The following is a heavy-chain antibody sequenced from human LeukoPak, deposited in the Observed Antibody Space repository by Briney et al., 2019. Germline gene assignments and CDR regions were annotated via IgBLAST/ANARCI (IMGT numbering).Heavy chain of an antibody. V-gene: IGHV4-34*01. J-gene: IGHJ3*02. CDR3: ARARNYYDSSGYYYEGDAFDI. CDR2: INHSGST. CDR1: GGSFSGYY. D-gene: IGHD3-22*01. Sequence: SETLSLTCAVYGGSFSGYYWSWIRQPPGKGLEWIGEINHSGSTNYNPSLKSRVTISVDTSKNQLSLKLSSVTAADTAVYYCARARNYYDSSGYYYEGDAFDIWGQGTMVTVSS.